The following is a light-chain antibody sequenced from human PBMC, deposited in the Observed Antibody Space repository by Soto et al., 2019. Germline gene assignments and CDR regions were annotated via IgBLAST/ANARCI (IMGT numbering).Light chain of an antibody. V-gene: IGLV1-47*02. Sequence: QLVLTQPPSASGTPGQRVTISCSGARSNIGSNYVYWYQQLPGTAPQLLIYTNNQRPSGVPDRFSGSKSGTSASLAISGLRSEDEADYYCAAWDDSLSGVVFGGGTKLTVL. J-gene: IGLJ2*01. CDR1: RSNIGSNY. CDR2: TNN. CDR3: AAWDDSLSGVV.